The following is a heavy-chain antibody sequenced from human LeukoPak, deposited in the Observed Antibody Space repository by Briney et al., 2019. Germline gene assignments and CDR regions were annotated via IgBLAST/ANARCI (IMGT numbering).Heavy chain of an antibody. Sequence: PGGSLRLSCAASGFTFSNVWMDWFRQAPGKGLEWVSAISGSAGTTYYADSVKGRFTISRDNSKNTLYLQMNSLRADDTAVYYCVTLTSAVNYYAFDMWGQGTMVTVS. D-gene: IGHD4-23*01. V-gene: IGHV3-23*01. CDR1: GFTFSNVW. J-gene: IGHJ3*02. CDR3: VTLTSAVNYYAFDM. CDR2: ISGSAGTT.